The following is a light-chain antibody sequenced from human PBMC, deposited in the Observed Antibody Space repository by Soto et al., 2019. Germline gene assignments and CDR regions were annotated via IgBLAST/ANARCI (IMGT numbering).Light chain of an antibody. J-gene: IGLJ2*01. Sequence: QAVVTQEPSLTVSPGGTVTLTCASSTGAVTNGHYPYWFQQKPGQAPRTLIYDTSNKHSWTPARFSGSLLGGKPVLTLSGAQPEYEADYFCLLSFGGARRVFGGGTKLTVL. CDR1: TGAVTNGHY. CDR2: DTS. CDR3: LLSFGGARRV. V-gene: IGLV7-46*01.